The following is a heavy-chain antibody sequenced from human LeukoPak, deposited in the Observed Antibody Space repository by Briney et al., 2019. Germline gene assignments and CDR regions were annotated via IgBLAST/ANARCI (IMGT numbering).Heavy chain of an antibody. CDR3: ARGYSGYDLDY. J-gene: IGHJ4*02. CDR1: GGSISSSSYY. Sequence: PSETLSLTCTVSGGSISSSSYYWSWIRQPAGKGLEWIGRIYTSGSTNYNPSLKSRVTMSVDTSKNQFSLKLSSVTAADTAVYYCARGYSGYDLDYWGQGTLVTVSS. D-gene: IGHD5-12*01. CDR2: IYTSGST. V-gene: IGHV4-61*02.